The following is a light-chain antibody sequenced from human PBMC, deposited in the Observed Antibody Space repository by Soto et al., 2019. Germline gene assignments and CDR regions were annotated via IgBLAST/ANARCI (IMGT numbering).Light chain of an antibody. V-gene: IGLV1-44*01. CDR1: SSNIGSNT. CDR3: AAWDDSLNVVV. J-gene: IGLJ2*01. Sequence: QSVLTQPPSASGTPGQRVTISCSGSSSNIGSNTVHWLQQLPGTAPKSLIYTNNKRPSGVPDRFSGSKSGTSASLAISGLQSEDEADYYCAAWDDSLNVVVFGGGTKLTVL. CDR2: TNN.